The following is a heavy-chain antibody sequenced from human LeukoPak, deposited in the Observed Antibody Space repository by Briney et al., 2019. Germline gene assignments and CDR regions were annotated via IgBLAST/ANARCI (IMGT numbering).Heavy chain of an antibody. CDR1: GGSISSSSYY. CDR3: GRWPPRSLLWVGETPEGYYMD. D-gene: IGHD3-10*01. CDR2: IYYSGST. J-gene: IGHJ6*03. Sequence: SETLSLTCTVSGGSISSSSYYWSWIRQPPGKGLEWIGYIYYSGSTYYNPSLKSRVTIPVDTSKNQFSLKLNPVTAADPPVYYCGRWPPRSLLWVGETPEGYYMD. V-gene: IGHV4-30-4*08.